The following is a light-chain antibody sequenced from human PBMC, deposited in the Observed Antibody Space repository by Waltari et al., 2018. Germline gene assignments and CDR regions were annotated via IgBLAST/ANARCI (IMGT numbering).Light chain of an antibody. J-gene: IGKJ1*01. CDR1: QSVLDGSNNQNY. V-gene: IGKV4-1*01. CDR3: QHYSSPPPS. CDR2: WAS. Sequence: DLVMTPSPDSLAVSLGERATIFCKSSQSVLDGSNNQNYLAWYQQKPVQTPKLLFYWASTRQSGVTDLFRGSGYGTDLTLTISSRQADDVAVDCCQHYSSPPPSFGQGTKVESK.